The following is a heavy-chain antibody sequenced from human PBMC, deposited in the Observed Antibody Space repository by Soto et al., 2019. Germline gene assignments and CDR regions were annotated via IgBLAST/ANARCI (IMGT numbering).Heavy chain of an antibody. CDR1: AGSIGTYF. J-gene: IGHJ6*02. D-gene: IGHD1-26*01. Sequence: SETLSLACPVSAGSIGTYFWIWIRQPAGKGLGWIGRISSTGSTDYHPYVNGRVGMAVDTSGNQFSMTLGSVSAADTAVYDVATSKTVGVVSGSAHYGLDVWGQGTTVTVSS. CDR3: ATSKTVGVVSGSAHYGLDV. CDR2: ISSTGST. V-gene: IGHV4-4*07.